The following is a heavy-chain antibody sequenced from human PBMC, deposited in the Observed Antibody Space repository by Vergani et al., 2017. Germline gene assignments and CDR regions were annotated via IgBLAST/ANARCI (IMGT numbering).Heavy chain of an antibody. J-gene: IGHJ6*03. CDR3: ARVNTETNGQLYYYYYMDV. CDR1: GGSFTSYH. CDR2: IYHTGRP. Sequence: QVQLQQWGGGLLKPSETLSLTCVVNGGSFTSYHWTWIRQSLGEGLEWVGDIYHTGRPDYNPSLKSRLTMSVDKSRDQFSLTHNPVTATDTAIYFCARVNTETNGQLYYYYYMDVWGPGTAVTVS. D-gene: IGHD4-11*01. V-gene: IGHV4-34*01.